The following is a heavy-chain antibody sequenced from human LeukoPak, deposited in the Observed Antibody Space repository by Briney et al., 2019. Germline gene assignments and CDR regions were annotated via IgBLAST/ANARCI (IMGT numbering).Heavy chain of an antibody. CDR3: AREEDCSSTSCYRFDP. CDR2: INPNSGGT. V-gene: IGHV1-2*02. J-gene: IGHJ5*02. CDR1: GYTFTGYY. D-gene: IGHD2-2*01. Sequence: GASVKVSCKASGYTFTGYYMYWVRQAPGQGLEWMGWINPNSGGTNYAQKFQGRVTMTRDTSISTAYMELSRLRSDDTAVYYCAREEDCSSTSCYRFDPWGQGTLVTVSS.